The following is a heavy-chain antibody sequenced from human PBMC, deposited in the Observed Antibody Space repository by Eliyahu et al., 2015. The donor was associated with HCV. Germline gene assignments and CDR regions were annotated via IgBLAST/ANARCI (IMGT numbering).Heavy chain of an antibody. D-gene: IGHD7-27*01. Sequence: EVQLVESGGGLVQPGGSLRLSCAASGFTVSSNYMSWVRQAPGKGXEWVSVIYSGGSTYYADSVKGRFTISRDNSKNTLYLQMNSLRAEDTAVYYCARDNWGFSGYYYGMDVWGQGTTVTVSS. J-gene: IGHJ6*02. CDR3: ARDNWGFSGYYYGMDV. V-gene: IGHV3-66*02. CDR1: GFTVSSNY. CDR2: IYSGGST.